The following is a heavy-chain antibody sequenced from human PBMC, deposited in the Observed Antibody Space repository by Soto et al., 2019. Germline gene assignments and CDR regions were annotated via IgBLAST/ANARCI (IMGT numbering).Heavy chain of an antibody. CDR1: GFTFSSCA. J-gene: IGHJ6*02. Sequence: GGSLRLPCAASGFTFSSCAMGWVRQAPGKGLEWVSDIIDSGGSTYYADSVKGRFTISRDNSKSTLYLQMNSLRAEDTALYCCAKGRSYYYYYGVDVWGQGTTVTVSS. V-gene: IGHV3-23*01. CDR3: AKGRSYYYYYGVDV. CDR2: IIDSGGST.